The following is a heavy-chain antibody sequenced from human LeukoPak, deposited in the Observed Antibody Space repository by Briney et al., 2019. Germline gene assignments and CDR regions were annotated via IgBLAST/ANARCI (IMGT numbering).Heavy chain of an antibody. CDR1: GYSFTSYW. V-gene: IGHV5-51*01. CDR2: IYPGDSDT. Sequence: GESLKISCKGSGYSFTSYWIGWVRQMPGKGLEWMGIIYPGDSDTRYSPSFQGQVTISADKSISTAYLQWSSLKASDTAMYYCARAARMCRSTSCYKAQFDYWGQGTLVTVSS. J-gene: IGHJ4*02. D-gene: IGHD2-2*02. CDR3: ARAARMCRSTSCYKAQFDY.